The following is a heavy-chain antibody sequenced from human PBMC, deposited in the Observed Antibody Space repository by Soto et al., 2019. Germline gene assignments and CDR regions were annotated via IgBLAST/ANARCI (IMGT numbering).Heavy chain of an antibody. CDR1: GYTFSNFG. V-gene: IGHV1-18*04. CDR2: ITPYNGNA. CDR3: ARDRDVVLVPPPTYDYYYYGMDV. Sequence: QVQLVQSGAEVENPGASVKVSCKASGYTFSNFGINWVRQAPGQGLEWLGWITPYNGNANYAQKHQDRLTMTTDTSTSTAHMELRSLRSDDTAVYYCARDRDVVLVPPPTYDYYYYGMDVWGQGTTVTVSS. J-gene: IGHJ6*02. D-gene: IGHD2-8*02.